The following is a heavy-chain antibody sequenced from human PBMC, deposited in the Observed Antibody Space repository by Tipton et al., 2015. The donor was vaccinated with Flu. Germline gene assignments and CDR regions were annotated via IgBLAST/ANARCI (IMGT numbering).Heavy chain of an antibody. J-gene: IGHJ4*02. Sequence: QLVQSGPEVKKPGASVKVSCKASGYTFTGYYMHWVRQAPGQGLEWMGWINPNSGGTNYAQKFQGRVTMTRDTSISTAYMELSRLRSGDTAVYYCARSQWELLFGFDYWGQGTLVTVSS. CDR1: GYTFTGYY. CDR2: INPNSGGT. V-gene: IGHV1-2*02. D-gene: IGHD1-26*01. CDR3: ARSQWELLFGFDY.